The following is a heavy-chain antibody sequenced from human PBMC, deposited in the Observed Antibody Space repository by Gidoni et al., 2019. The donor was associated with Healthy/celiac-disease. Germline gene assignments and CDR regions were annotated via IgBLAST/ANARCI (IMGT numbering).Heavy chain of an antibody. D-gene: IGHD6-19*01. Sequence: QVQLQESGPGLVKPSGTLSLTCAVSGGSISSSNWWSWVRQPPGKGLEWIGEIYHSGSTNYNPSLKSRVTISVDKSKNQFSLKLSSVTAADTAVYYCARDRTGYSSGWYGGWYFDLWGRGTLVTVSS. CDR1: GGSISSSNW. CDR2: IYHSGST. J-gene: IGHJ2*01. V-gene: IGHV4-4*02. CDR3: ARDRTGYSSGWYGGWYFDL.